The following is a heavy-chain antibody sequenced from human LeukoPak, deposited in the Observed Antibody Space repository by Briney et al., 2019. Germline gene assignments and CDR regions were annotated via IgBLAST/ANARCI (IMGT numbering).Heavy chain of an antibody. CDR2: IANKINSERK. V-gene: IGHV3-15*04. D-gene: IGHD6-13*01. J-gene: IGHJ4*02. Sequence: GGSLRLFCSASGLIFSDVWMGWVRQAPGKGPEWVGRIANKINSERKDHAAPVRGRFSISRDDSKNTLYLQMNGLQTEDTGVYYCTTEGQQMESSAFDFCGPGTPVTVSS. CDR1: GLIFSDVW. CDR3: TTEGQQMESSAFDF.